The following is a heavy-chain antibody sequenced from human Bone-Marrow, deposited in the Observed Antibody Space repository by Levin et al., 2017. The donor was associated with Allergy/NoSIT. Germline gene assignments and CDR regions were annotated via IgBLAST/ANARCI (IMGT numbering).Heavy chain of an antibody. Sequence: PGGSLRLSCTASGFTFGDYAMSWFRQAPGKGLEWVGFIRSKAYGGTTEYAASVKGRFTISRDDSKSIAYLQMNSLKTEDTAVYYCTRDYSDLIQLWPIPFDYWGQGTLVTVSS. CDR1: GFTFGDYA. V-gene: IGHV3-49*03. CDR2: IRSKAYGGTT. D-gene: IGHD5-18*01. J-gene: IGHJ4*02. CDR3: TRDYSDLIQLWPIPFDY.